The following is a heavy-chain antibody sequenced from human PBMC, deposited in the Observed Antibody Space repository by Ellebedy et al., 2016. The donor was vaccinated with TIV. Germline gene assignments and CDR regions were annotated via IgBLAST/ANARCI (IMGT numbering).Heavy chain of an antibody. CDR3: AREGRSSWYSGYYYYGMDV. Sequence: MPGGSLRLSCTVSGGSIRSYYWSWIRQSPGKGLNWIGYIYYTGSTNYNPSLKSQVTISVDTSKNQFSLKVTSVTAADTAIYYCAREGRSSWYSGYYYYGMDVWGQGTTVTVSS. CDR1: GGSIRSYY. CDR2: IYYTGST. D-gene: IGHD6-13*01. J-gene: IGHJ6*02. V-gene: IGHV4-4*08.